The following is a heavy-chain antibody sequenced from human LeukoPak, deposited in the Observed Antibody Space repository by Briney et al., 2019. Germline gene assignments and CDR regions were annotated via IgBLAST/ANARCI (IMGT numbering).Heavy chain of an antibody. CDR2: INHSGST. D-gene: IGHD4-23*01. CDR1: GGSFSGYY. J-gene: IGHJ3*02. V-gene: IGHV4-34*01. CDR3: ASDYGGNSGAFDI. Sequence: SETLSLTCAVYGGSFSGYYWSWIRQPPGKGLEWIGEINHSGSTNYNPSLKSRVTISVDTSKNQFSLELSSVTAADTAVYYCASDYGGNSGAFDIWGQGTMVTVSS.